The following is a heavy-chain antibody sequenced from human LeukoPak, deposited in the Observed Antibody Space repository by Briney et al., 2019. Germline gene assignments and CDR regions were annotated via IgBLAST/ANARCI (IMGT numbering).Heavy chain of an antibody. CDR1: GFTVSSNY. J-gene: IGHJ3*02. CDR3: ARGYCSSTSCTTYDAFDI. V-gene: IGHV3-53*01. CDR2: IYSGGST. Sequence: GSLRLSCAASGFTVSSNYMSWVRQAPGKGLEWVSIIYSGGSTFYADSVKGRFTISRDNSKNTLYLQMNSLRAEDTAVYYCARGYCSSTSCTTYDAFDIWGQGTMVTVSS. D-gene: IGHD2-2*01.